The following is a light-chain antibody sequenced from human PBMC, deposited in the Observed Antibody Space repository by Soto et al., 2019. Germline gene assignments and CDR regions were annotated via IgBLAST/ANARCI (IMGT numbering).Light chain of an antibody. CDR1: QSVTSNY. CDR3: QQYGSSPGT. CDR2: GAS. V-gene: IGKV3-20*01. J-gene: IGKJ1*01. Sequence: ELVLTQSQGTLSLSPGERSTLSCRTSQSVTSNYLVWYQQKPGQAPRLLIYGASSRATGIPDRFSGSGSGTDFTLTISRLEPEDFAVYYCQQYGSSPGTFGQGTKVDIK.